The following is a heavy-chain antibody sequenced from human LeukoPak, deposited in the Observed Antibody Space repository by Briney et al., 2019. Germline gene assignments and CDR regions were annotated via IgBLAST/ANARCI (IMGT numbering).Heavy chain of an antibody. J-gene: IGHJ4*02. D-gene: IGHD5-24*01. CDR1: GYTFTSYA. V-gene: IGHV1-18*01. CDR2: ISTYNGNT. CDR3: ARGVEDGYVY. Sequence: ASVKVSCTASGYTFTSYAISWVRQAPGQGLEWVGWISTYNGNTNYAQRLQGRVTMTTDTSTSTAYMELRSLRSDDTAVYYCARGVEDGYVYWGEGTLGTVSS.